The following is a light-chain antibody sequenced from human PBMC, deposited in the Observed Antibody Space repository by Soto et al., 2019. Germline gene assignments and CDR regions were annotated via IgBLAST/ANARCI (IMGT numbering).Light chain of an antibody. CDR3: QQYNDWPPWP. Sequence: EVVMTQYPATLSVSPGERATLSCRASQSVSSNLAWYQQKPGQAPRLLIYGASTGATGIPARFSGSGSGTEFTLTISSLQSEDFAVYYCQQYNDWPPWPFGQRSK. J-gene: IGKJ1*01. CDR2: GAS. CDR1: QSVSSN. V-gene: IGKV3-15*01.